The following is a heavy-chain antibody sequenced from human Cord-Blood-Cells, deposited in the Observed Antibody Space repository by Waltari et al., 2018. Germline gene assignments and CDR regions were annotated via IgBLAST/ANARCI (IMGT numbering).Heavy chain of an antibody. D-gene: IGHD6-13*01. J-gene: IGHJ5*02. CDR2: IYYSGST. V-gene: IGHV4-59*11. CDR1: GGSISSHY. CDR3: AREEEAAAGNWFDP. Sequence: QVQLQESGPGLVKPSETLSLTCTVSGGSISSHYWSWIRQPPGKGLEWIGYIYYSGSTNYNPSLKSRVTRSVDTSKNQFSLKLSSVTAADTAVYYCAREEEAAAGNWFDPWGQGTLVTVSS.